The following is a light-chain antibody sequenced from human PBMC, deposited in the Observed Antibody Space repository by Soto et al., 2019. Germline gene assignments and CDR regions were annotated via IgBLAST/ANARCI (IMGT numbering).Light chain of an antibody. CDR2: AAS. Sequence: IVLTQSPGTLSLSPGEGGTLSCRASQSISSSYLAWYQQKPGQSPRLLIYAASSRATGIPDRFSGSGSGTDFTLTISILEPEDFAVYYSQLYGGSRIFSFGQGTKREI. CDR3: QLYGGSRIFS. CDR1: QSISSSY. V-gene: IGKV3-20*01. J-gene: IGKJ2*01.